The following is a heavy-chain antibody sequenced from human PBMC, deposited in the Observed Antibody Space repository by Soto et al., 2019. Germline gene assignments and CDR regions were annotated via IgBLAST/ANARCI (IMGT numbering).Heavy chain of an antibody. CDR2: LIPIFGTA. J-gene: IGHJ4*02. Sequence: QVQLVQSGAEVKKPGSSVKVSCKASGGTFSSYAISWVRQAPGQGLEWMGGLIPIFGTANYAQKFQGRVTITAAASTRTAYMALSSLRSEDTAVYYCARLSSGYYYGDYWGQGTLVTVSS. D-gene: IGHD3-22*01. CDR1: GGTFSSYA. V-gene: IGHV1-69*01. CDR3: ARLSSGYYYGDY.